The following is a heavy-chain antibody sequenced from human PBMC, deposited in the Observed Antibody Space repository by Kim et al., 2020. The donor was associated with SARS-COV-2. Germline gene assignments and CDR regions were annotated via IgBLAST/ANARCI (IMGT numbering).Heavy chain of an antibody. J-gene: IGHJ5*02. V-gene: IGHV1-18*01. D-gene: IGHD4-17*01. CDR1: GYTFTSYG. CDR3: ARESSSDYGDYADWFDP. Sequence: ASVKVSCKASGYTFTSYGISWVRQAPGQGLEWMGWISAYNGNTNYAQKLQGRVTMTTDTSTSTAYMELRSLRSDDTAVYYCARESSSDYGDYADWFDPWGQGTLVTVSS. CDR2: ISAYNGNT.